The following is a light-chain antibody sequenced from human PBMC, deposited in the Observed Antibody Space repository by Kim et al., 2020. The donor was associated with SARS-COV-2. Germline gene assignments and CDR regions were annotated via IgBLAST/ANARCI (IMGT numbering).Light chain of an antibody. V-gene: IGLV1-40*01. Sequence: QRVTISCTGSSSNIGAGYDVHWYQHLPGTAPKLLIYGNINRPAGVPDRFSGSKSGTSASLAITGLQAEDEADYYCQSYDNSLRGYVFGSGTKVTVL. CDR3: QSYDNSLRGYV. CDR1: SSNIGAGYD. CDR2: GNI. J-gene: IGLJ1*01.